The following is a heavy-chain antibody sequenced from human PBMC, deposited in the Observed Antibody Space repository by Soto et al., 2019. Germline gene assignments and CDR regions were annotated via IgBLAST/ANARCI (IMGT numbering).Heavy chain of an antibody. D-gene: IGHD5-12*01. J-gene: IGHJ3*02. CDR1: AGSIISYY. V-gene: IGHV4-59*01. CDR3: ARDDIVSPYAFDI. Sequence: QVQLQESCPGLVKPSETLSLTCTVSAGSIISYYWSWIRQPPGKGLEWIGDIYHPGSTNYNPSLKSRVTISVDTPKNQFALQLSSVTAADTAVYYCARDDIVSPYAFDIWCQGTMVTVSS. CDR2: IYHPGST.